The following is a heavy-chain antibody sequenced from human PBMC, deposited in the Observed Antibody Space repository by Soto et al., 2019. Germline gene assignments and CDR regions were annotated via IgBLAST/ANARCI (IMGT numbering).Heavy chain of an antibody. CDR3: ARNYGSGMDVDY. CDR1: GGSISNYF. Sequence: SETLSLTCTVSGGSISNYFCNWIRQPAGKGLEWIGRIDNSGSTNYNPSLKSRITMSADTSRNQFSLKLSSVTAADTAVYYCARNYGSGMDVDYWGQGTLVTVSS. V-gene: IGHV4-4*07. J-gene: IGHJ4*02. D-gene: IGHD3-10*01. CDR2: IDNSGST.